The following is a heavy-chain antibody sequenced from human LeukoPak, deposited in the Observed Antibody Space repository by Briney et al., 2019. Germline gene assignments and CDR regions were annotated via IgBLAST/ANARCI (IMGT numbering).Heavy chain of an antibody. CDR2: INHSGST. V-gene: IGHV4-38-2*02. CDR3: AKPAAAGQILNWFDP. D-gene: IGHD6-13*01. J-gene: IGHJ5*02. CDR1: GYSISSGYY. Sequence: SETLSLTCSVSGYSISSGYYWGWIRQPPGKGLEWIGEINHSGSTNYNPSLKSRVTISVDTSKNQFSLKLSSVTAADTAVYYCAKPAAAGQILNWFDPWGQGTLVTVSS.